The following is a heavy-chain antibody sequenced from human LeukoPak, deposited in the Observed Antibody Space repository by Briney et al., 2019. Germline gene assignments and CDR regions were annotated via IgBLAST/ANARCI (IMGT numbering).Heavy chain of an antibody. CDR3: ARIRGIAALGVFDY. J-gene: IGHJ4*02. D-gene: IGHD6-13*01. Sequence: SQTLSLTCTVSGGSISSGGYYWSWIRQPPGKGLEWIGYIYHSGSTYYNPSLKSRVTISVDRSKNQFSLKLSSVTAADTAVYYCARIRGIAALGVFDYWGQGTLVTVSS. V-gene: IGHV4-30-2*01. CDR2: IYHSGST. CDR1: GGSISSGGYY.